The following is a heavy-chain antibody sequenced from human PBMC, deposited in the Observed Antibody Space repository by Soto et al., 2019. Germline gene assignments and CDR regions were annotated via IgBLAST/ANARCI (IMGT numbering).Heavy chain of an antibody. Sequence: SVKVYCKASGGTFISYAISWVRQAPGQGLEWMGGIIPIFGTANYAQKFQGRVTITADESTSTAYMELSSLRSEDTAVYYCARGPYDFWSGSYYYYYGMDVWGQGTTVTVSS. D-gene: IGHD3-3*01. CDR3: ARGPYDFWSGSYYYYYGMDV. CDR1: GGTFISYA. CDR2: IIPIFGTA. J-gene: IGHJ6*02. V-gene: IGHV1-69*13.